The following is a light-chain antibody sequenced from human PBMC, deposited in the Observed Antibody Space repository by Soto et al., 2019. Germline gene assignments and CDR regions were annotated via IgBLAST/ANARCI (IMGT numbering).Light chain of an antibody. J-gene: IGLJ2*01. CDR2: EVS. Sequence: QSALTQPASVSGSPGQSITISCIGTSSDVGGYNYVSWYQQHPGKAPQLMIYEVSDRPSGVSNRFSGSRSGNTASLTISGLQAEDEADYYCSSYTSSSTVVFGGGTKVTVL. CDR1: SSDVGGYNY. CDR3: SSYTSSSTVV. V-gene: IGLV2-14*01.